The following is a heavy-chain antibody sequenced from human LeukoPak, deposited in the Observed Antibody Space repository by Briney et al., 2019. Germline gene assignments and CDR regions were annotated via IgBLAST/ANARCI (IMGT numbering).Heavy chain of an antibody. CDR2: ISSSSSTI. V-gene: IGHV3-48*01. CDR1: GFTFSSYS. Sequence: PGGSLRFSCAASGFTFSSYSMNWVRQAPGKGLEWVSYISSSSSTIYYADSVKGRFTISRDNAKNSLYLQMNSLRAEDTAVYSCARALLRYSMPNWFDPWGQGTLVTVSS. J-gene: IGHJ5*02. D-gene: IGHD3-9*01. CDR3: ARALLRYSMPNWFDP.